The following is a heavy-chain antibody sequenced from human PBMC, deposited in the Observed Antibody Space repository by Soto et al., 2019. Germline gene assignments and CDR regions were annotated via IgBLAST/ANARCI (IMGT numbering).Heavy chain of an antibody. V-gene: IGHV1-2*02. Sequence: QLHLVQSGAVVKKPGASVTVSCSASGYPVTAYYMHWVRQAPGRGLEWMGGINPATGAAKYTQTFGGRVTMTRDTSTSTVFMELSGLTAEDTAVFYCARGGGLGVAGSAAFDMWGQGTLVTVSS. J-gene: IGHJ3*02. D-gene: IGHD3-3*01. CDR2: INPATGAA. CDR3: ARGGGLGVAGSAAFDM. CDR1: GYPVTAYY.